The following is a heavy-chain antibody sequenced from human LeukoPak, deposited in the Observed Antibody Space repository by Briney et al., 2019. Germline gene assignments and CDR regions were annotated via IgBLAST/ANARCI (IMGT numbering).Heavy chain of an antibody. J-gene: IGHJ4*02. D-gene: IGHD6-19*01. CDR2: VTGSGGST. Sequence: GGSLRLSCAASGFTFSSFGMSWVRQVPGKGLEWVSAVTGSGGSTQYADSVKGRLIISRDNSKNTLHLQMGNLGTEDTAVYYCTRSTQWLFDFWGQGTLVTVSS. V-gene: IGHV3-23*01. CDR1: GFTFSSFG. CDR3: TRSTQWLFDF.